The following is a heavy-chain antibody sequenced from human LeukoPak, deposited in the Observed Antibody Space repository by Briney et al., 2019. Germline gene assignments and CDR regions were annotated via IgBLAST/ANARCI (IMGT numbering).Heavy chain of an antibody. CDR2: IRNRANSYTT. CDR3: ARDHGGGSYDDY. CDR1: GFTFSDYA. Sequence: KAGGSLRLSCTGSGFTFSDYAMTWVRQAPGKGLEWVGRIRNRANSYTTEYAASVKGRFTISRDDSKNSLYLQMNSLKTEDTAVYYCARDHGGGSYDDYWGQGTLVTVSS. V-gene: IGHV3-72*01. J-gene: IGHJ4*02. D-gene: IGHD3-16*01.